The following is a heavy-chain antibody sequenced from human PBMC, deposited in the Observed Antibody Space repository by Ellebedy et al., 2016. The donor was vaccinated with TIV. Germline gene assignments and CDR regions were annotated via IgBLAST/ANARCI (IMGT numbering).Heavy chain of an antibody. CDR2: ISAYNGNT. CDR3: AADTFCPPYLLRCRGWFDP. J-gene: IGHJ5*02. CDR1: GYTFTSYG. D-gene: IGHD4-17*01. V-gene: IGHV1-18*01. Sequence: ASVKVSCXASGYTFTSYGISWVRQAPGQGLEWMGWISAYNGNTNYAQKFQERVTITRDMSTSTAYMELSSLRSEDTAVYYCAADTFCPPYLLRCRGWFDPWGQGTLVTVSS.